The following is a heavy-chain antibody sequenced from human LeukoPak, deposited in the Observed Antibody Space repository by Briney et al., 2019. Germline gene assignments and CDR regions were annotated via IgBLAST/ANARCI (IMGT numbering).Heavy chain of an antibody. CDR2: INPNSGGT. CDR1: GYTFTGYY. J-gene: IGHJ4*02. Sequence: ASVKVSCKASGYTFTGYYMHWVRQAPGQELEWMGWINPNSGGTNYAQKFQGRVTMTRDTSISTAYMELSRLRSDDTAVYYCARDRDFWSLYYFDYWGQGTLVTVSS. D-gene: IGHD3-3*01. CDR3: ARDRDFWSLYYFDY. V-gene: IGHV1-2*02.